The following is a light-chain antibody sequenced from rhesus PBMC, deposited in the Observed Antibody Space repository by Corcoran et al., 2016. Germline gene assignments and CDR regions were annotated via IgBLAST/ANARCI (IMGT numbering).Light chain of an antibody. CDR3: QQYKSYPLT. V-gene: IGKV1-28*02. Sequence: DIQMTQSPSSLSASVGDTVTITSRASKGISSYLNWFQQKPGKAPKLLLYVATTLQSGVPSRFSCSGSWTDYTLTSSSLQPEDFATYYCQQYKSYPLTFGGGTKVEIK. J-gene: IGKJ4*01. CDR1: KGISSY. CDR2: VAT.